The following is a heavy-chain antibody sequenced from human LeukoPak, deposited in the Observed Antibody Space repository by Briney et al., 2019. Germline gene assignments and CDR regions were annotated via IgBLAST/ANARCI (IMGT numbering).Heavy chain of an antibody. CDR1: GFTFGSYA. V-gene: IGHV3-23*01. D-gene: IGHD2-2*01. Sequence: QTGGSLRLSCAASGFTFGSYAMNWVRQAPGKGLEWVSGISDNGGSTHYADSVKGRFTISRDNSRNTLYLQMNNLRAEDTAVYYCAKDRVGRLPATMAFWGQGTLVTVFS. J-gene: IGHJ4*02. CDR2: ISDNGGST. CDR3: AKDRVGRLPATMAF.